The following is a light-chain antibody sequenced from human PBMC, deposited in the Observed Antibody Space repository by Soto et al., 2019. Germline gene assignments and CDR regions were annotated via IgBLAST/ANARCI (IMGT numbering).Light chain of an antibody. CDR3: SSCAGRNNLV. Sequence: QSVPTQHHSASGSPGQSGTIACTGTSSDVGACNYVSWFQQHPGKAPKLMIYEVSKRPSGVPDRFSGSKSGSTASLTVAGLQAEDEADYYCSSCAGRNNLVVGEGTKLTVL. CDR1: SSDVGACNY. V-gene: IGLV2-8*01. CDR2: EVS. J-gene: IGLJ2*01.